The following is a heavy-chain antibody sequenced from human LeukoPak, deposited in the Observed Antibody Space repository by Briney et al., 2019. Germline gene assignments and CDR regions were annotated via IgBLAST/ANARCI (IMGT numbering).Heavy chain of an antibody. CDR2: INAGNGNT. V-gene: IGHV1-3*01. CDR3: ARGRYCSSTSCYKPTIPRFDP. D-gene: IGHD2-2*02. J-gene: IGHJ5*02. Sequence: ASVKVSCKASGYTFTSYAMHWVRQAPGQRLEWMGWINAGNGNTKYSQKFQGRVTITRDTSASTAYMELSSLRSEDTAVYYCARGRYCSSTSCYKPTIPRFDPWGQETLVTVSS. CDR1: GYTFTSYA.